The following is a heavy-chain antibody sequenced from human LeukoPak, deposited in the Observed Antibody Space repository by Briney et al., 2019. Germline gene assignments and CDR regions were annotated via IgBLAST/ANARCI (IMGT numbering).Heavy chain of an antibody. V-gene: IGHV4-59*08. Sequence: SETLSLTCTVSGGSISSYYWSWIRQPPGKGLEWIGYIYYSGSTNYNPSLKSRVTISVDTSKNQFSLKLSSVTAADTAVYYCARLLYSSGWYPDYWGQGTLVIVSS. D-gene: IGHD6-19*01. J-gene: IGHJ4*02. CDR3: ARLLYSSGWYPDY. CDR2: IYYSGST. CDR1: GGSISSYY.